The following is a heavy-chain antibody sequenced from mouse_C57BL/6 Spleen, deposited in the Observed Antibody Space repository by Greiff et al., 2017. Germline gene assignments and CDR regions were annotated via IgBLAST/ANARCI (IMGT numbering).Heavy chain of an antibody. CDR1: GYSFTGYY. CDR3: ARSGCPYAMDY. D-gene: IGHD2-2*01. J-gene: IGHJ4*01. Sequence: EVQLQQSGPELVKPGASVKISCKASGYSFTGYYMNWVKQSPEKSLEWIGEINPSTGGTTYNQKFKAKATLTVDKSSSTAYMQLKSLTSEDSAVYYCARSGCPYAMDYWGQGTSVTVSS. V-gene: IGHV1-42*01. CDR2: INPSTGGT.